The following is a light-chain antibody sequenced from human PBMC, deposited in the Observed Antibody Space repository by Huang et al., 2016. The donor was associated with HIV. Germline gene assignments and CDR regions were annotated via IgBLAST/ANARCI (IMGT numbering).Light chain of an antibody. CDR1: LGISSW. J-gene: IGKJ2*01. CDR3: QPYTTYFPT. Sequence: DIQMTQSPSTLSASVGDRVTITCRASLGISSWLAWYQQKPGKAPKLLIYKASSLESGVPSRFSGSGSGTEFTLTISSLQPDDFATYYCQPYTTYFPTFGQGTKLEIK. V-gene: IGKV1-5*03. CDR2: KAS.